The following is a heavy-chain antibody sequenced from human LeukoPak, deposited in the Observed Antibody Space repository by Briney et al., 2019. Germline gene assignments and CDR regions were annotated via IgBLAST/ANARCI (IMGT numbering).Heavy chain of an antibody. CDR1: GYTFTSYD. Sequence: ASVKVSCKASGYTFTSYDINWVRQATGQGLEWMGWMNPNSGNTGYAQKFQGRVTMTRNTSISTAYMELSSLRSEDTAVYYCAGARILTGYFSSYNWFDPWGQGTLVTVSS. CDR3: AGARILTGYFSSYNWFDP. V-gene: IGHV1-8*01. CDR2: MNPNSGNT. D-gene: IGHD3-9*01. J-gene: IGHJ5*02.